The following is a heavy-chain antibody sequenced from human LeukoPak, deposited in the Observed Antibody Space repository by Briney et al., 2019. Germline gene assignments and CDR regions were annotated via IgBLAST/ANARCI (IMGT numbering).Heavy chain of an antibody. CDR3: ARDREGVLDAFDI. J-gene: IGHJ3*02. CDR2: IYHSGST. D-gene: IGHD2-8*02. V-gene: IGHV4-30-2*01. CDR1: GGSISSGGYS. Sequence: SPSETLSLTCAVSGGSISSGGYSWSWIRQPPGKGLEWIGYIYHSGSTYYNPSLKSRVTISVDRSKNQFSLKLSSVTAADTAVYYCARDREGVLDAFDIWGQGTMVTVSS.